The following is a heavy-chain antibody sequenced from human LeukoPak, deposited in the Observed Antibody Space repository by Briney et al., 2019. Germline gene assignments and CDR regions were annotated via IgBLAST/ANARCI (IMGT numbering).Heavy chain of an antibody. CDR3: AAELYSGTYGRCCSFAF. D-gene: IGHD1-26*01. Sequence: ASVKVSCKASGFTFSNSAIQWVRQARGQRLEWIGWIIVGSGRTHYAQNLQERLTITRDMSTNTAYMELSSLRSEDTAVYYCAAELYSGTYGRCCSFAFWGQGTSVTVSS. V-gene: IGHV1-58*02. CDR2: IIVGSGRT. J-gene: IGHJ4*02. CDR1: GFTFSNSA.